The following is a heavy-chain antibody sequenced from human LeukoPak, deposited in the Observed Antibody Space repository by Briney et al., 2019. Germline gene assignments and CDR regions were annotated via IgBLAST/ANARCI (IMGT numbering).Heavy chain of an antibody. Sequence: ASVKVSCKASGYTFTGYYMHWVRQAPGQGLEWMGWINPNSGGTNYAQEFQGWVTMTRDTSISTAYMELSRLRSDDTAVYYCARKSVGGSYPDYYFDYWGQGTLVTVSS. CDR3: ARKSVGGSYPDYYFDY. J-gene: IGHJ4*02. CDR1: GYTFTGYY. V-gene: IGHV1-2*04. CDR2: INPNSGGT. D-gene: IGHD1-26*01.